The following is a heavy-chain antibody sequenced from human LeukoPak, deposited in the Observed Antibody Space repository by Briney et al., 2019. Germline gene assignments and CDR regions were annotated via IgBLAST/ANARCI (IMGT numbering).Heavy chain of an antibody. Sequence: ASVKVSCKASGYTFTGYYMHWVRQAPGQGLEWMGWINPNSGGTNNAQKFQGRVTMTRDTSISTAYMELSRLRSDDTAVYYCARDPAYYDSSGPATRFDPWGQGTLVTVSS. CDR1: GYTFTGYY. V-gene: IGHV1-2*02. D-gene: IGHD3-22*01. CDR3: ARDPAYYDSSGPATRFDP. CDR2: INPNSGGT. J-gene: IGHJ5*02.